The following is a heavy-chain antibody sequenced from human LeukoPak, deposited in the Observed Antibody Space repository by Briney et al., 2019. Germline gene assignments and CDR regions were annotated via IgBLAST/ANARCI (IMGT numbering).Heavy chain of an antibody. V-gene: IGHV3-21*01. D-gene: IGHD6-19*01. CDR2: ISSSSNYI. J-gene: IGHJ4*02. CDR1: GFTFSSYD. Sequence: GGSLRLSSAVSGFTFSSYDMNWVRQAPGKGLEWVSSISSSSNYIHYADSVKGRFTISRDNAKNSLYLQMNSLRAEDTAVYFCARGTLGAWGWWGQGTLVTVSA. CDR3: ARGTLGAWGW.